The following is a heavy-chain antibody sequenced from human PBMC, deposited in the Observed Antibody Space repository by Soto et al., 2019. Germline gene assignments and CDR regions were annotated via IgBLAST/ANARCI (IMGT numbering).Heavy chain of an antibody. Sequence: VESLITSRKGPCYSFTRYWIIWVPQMPGKGLEWMGRIDPSDSYTDYSPSFQGHVTISADKAISTAYLQWGSLKASDTAVYDCASITMVRGGLDYYGMDVWGQGTTVTVSS. CDR1: CYSFTRYW. J-gene: IGHJ6*02. CDR3: ASITMVRGGLDYYGMDV. V-gene: IGHV5-10-1*01. D-gene: IGHD3-10*01. CDR2: IDPSDSYT.